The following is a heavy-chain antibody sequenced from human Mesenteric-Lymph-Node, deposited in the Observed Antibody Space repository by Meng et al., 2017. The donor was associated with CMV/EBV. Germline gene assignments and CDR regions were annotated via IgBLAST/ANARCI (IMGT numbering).Heavy chain of an antibody. D-gene: IGHD2/OR15-2a*01. Sequence: SETLSLTCAVYGGSSSGYYWSWIRQPPGKGLEWIGEINHSGSTNYNPSLKSRVTISTDTSRNQFSLKLSSVTAADTAVYYCADRINWGQGTLVTVSS. V-gene: IGHV4-34*01. CDR1: GGSSSGYY. J-gene: IGHJ4*02. CDR3: ADRIN. CDR2: INHSGST.